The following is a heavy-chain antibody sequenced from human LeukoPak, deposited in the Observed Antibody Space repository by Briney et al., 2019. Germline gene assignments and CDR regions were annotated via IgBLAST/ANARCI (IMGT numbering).Heavy chain of an antibody. CDR3: ARDSGPWGDCDP. Sequence: SETLSLTCTVSGGSISGFYWSWIRQPPGKGLEWIGYISDNGATTYNPSPKSGVTISIDMSNNHFSLKLRSVTAADRAIYYCARDSGPWGDCDPWVEGTLDTVSS. V-gene: IGHV4-59*01. CDR2: ISDNGAT. CDR1: GGSISGFY. J-gene: IGHJ5*02. D-gene: IGHD7-27*01.